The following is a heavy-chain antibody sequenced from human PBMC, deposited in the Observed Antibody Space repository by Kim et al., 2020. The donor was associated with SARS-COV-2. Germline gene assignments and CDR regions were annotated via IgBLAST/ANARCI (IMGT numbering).Heavy chain of an antibody. Sequence: GGSLRLSCTASGFTFSSYGMHWVRQAPGKGLEWVAVISHDGSKKYYADSVKGRFTISRDNSKNTLYVQMNSLRAEDTAVYYCAKEREYYDSSGYFTYWGQGTLVTVSS. CDR1: GFTFSSYG. CDR2: ISHDGSKK. J-gene: IGHJ4*02. CDR3: AKEREYYDSSGYFTY. D-gene: IGHD3-22*01. V-gene: IGHV3-30*18.